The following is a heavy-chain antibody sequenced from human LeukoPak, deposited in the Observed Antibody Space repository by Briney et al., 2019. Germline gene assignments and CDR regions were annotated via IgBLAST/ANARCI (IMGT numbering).Heavy chain of an antibody. CDR1: GGSISSGDHY. J-gene: IGHJ5*02. V-gene: IGHV4-30-4*08. CDR2: IYYSGST. Sequence: KPSETLSLTCTVSGGSISSGDHYWSWIRQPPGKGLEWIGYIYYSGSTYYNPSLKSRVTISVDTSKNQFSLQLSSVTAADTAVYYCARDRGRSGWFDPWGQGTLVTVSS. CDR3: ARDRGRSGWFDP. D-gene: IGHD3-10*01.